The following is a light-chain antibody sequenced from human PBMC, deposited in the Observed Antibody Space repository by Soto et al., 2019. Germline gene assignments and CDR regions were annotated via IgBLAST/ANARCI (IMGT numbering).Light chain of an antibody. CDR2: GAS. CDR3: QQFGISPWT. CDR1: QSVSSN. Sequence: EIVMTQSPATLSVSPGERATLSCRASQSVSSNLAWYQQKPGQAPRLLIYGASTRATGIPDRFSGSGSVTNFTLTISRLEPEDFAVYYCQQFGISPWTFGQGTMVDIK. J-gene: IGKJ1*01. V-gene: IGKV3-20*01.